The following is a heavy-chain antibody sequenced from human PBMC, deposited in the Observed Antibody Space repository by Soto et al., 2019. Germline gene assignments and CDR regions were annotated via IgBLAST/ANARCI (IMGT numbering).Heavy chain of an antibody. J-gene: IGHJ4*02. CDR1: GGSISTSNW. CDR2: VYHSGST. Sequence: QVQLQESGPGLVKPSGTLSLTCAVSGGSISTSNWWSWVRQPPGKGLEWIGEVYHSGSTNSNPSFKSRLAMSVDTSKNQFSLKLTSVTAADTALYYCARTSTRGTRFYDWGQGSLVTVSS. D-gene: IGHD1-1*01. CDR3: ARTSTRGTRFYD. V-gene: IGHV4-4*02.